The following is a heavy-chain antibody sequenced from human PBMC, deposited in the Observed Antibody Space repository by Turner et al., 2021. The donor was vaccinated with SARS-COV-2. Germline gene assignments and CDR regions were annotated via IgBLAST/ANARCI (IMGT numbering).Heavy chain of an antibody. J-gene: IGHJ6*02. CDR2: IYYSGRT. D-gene: IGHD5-12*01. Sequence: QLQLQESGPGLVKPSEPLSLTCTGSGGPITSGGYYWGWIRQPPGKGLEWIGRIYYSGRTYYNPSLKSRVTISVDTSKNQFSLKLNSVTAADTAVYYCATEYVNIVATHRYYSYAMDVWGQGTTVTVSS. CDR3: ATEYVNIVATHRYYSYAMDV. CDR1: GGPITSGGYY. V-gene: IGHV4-39*01.